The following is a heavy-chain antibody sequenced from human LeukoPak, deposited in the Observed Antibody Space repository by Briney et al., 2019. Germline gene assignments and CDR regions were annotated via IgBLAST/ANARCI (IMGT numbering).Heavy chain of an antibody. J-gene: IGHJ4*02. CDR1: GFTFSSYG. CDR3: AKDEVFSSAWYFDY. Sequence: HPGGSLRLSCAASGFTFSSYGMHWVRQAPGKGLEWVAFIRSDGSIKYYTESLKGRFTISRDNSKNTLYLQVNSLRAEDTAVYYCAKDEVFSSAWYFDYWGQGTLVTVSS. CDR2: IRSDGSIK. V-gene: IGHV3-30*02. D-gene: IGHD6-19*01.